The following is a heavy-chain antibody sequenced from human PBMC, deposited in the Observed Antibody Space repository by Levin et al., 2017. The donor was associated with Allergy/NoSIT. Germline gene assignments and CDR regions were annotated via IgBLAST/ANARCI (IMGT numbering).Heavy chain of an antibody. Sequence: GGSLRLSCAASGFTFSSYEMNWVRQAPGKGLEWVSYISSSGSTIYYADSVKGRFTISRDNAKNSLYLQMNSLRAEDTAVYYCARDLGYYDSSGYYYYYYYGMDVWGQGTTVTVSS. CDR2: ISSSGSTI. CDR1: GFTFSSYE. CDR3: ARDLGYYDSSGYYYYYYYGMDV. J-gene: IGHJ6*02. D-gene: IGHD3-22*01. V-gene: IGHV3-48*03.